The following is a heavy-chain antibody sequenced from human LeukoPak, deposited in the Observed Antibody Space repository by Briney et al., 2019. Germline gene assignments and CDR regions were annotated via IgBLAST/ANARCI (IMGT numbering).Heavy chain of an antibody. CDR2: INPNSGGT. V-gene: IGHV1-2*02. CDR3: ARDPNLGLFDF. Sequence: ASVKVSCKASGYTFTNYYIHWVRQAPGHGLEWMGWINPNSGGTNYAQKFQGRVTMTSDTSISTAYMELSRLRSDDTAVYYCARDPNLGLFDFWGQGTLVTVSS. CDR1: GYTFTNYY. D-gene: IGHD3-16*01. J-gene: IGHJ4*02.